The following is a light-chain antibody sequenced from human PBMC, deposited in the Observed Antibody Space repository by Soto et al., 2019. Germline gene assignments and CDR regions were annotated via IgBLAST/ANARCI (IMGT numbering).Light chain of an antibody. CDR2: DVS. Sequence: QSVLTQPRSMSGSPGQSVTISCTGTSSDVGGYKYVSWYQHHPGKAPKLMIYDVSKRPSGVPDRFSGSKSGNTASLTISGLQAEDEADYYCCSHAGTEGVVFGGGTKLTVL. J-gene: IGLJ2*01. CDR1: SSDVGGYKY. V-gene: IGLV2-11*01. CDR3: CSHAGTEGVV.